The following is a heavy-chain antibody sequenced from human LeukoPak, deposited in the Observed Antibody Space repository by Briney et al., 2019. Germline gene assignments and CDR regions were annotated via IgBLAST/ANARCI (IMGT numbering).Heavy chain of an antibody. CDR2: IKYDGSST. V-gene: IGHV3-74*01. J-gene: IGHJ4*02. CDR3: TTLYSGPRDY. CDR1: GLSFNTYW. Sequence: GGSLRLSCAASGLSFNTYWMYWVRQVPEKGLVWVSRIKYDGSSTSYADSVKGRFTISRDNAKNTLYLPMNNLRAEDTAVYYCTTLYSGPRDYWGQGTLVTVSS. D-gene: IGHD3-10*02.